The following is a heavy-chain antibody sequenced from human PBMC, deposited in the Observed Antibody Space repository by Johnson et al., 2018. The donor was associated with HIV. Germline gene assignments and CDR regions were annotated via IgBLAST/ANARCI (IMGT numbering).Heavy chain of an antibody. CDR3: TRQYYGSGTDAFDI. V-gene: IGHV3-15*01. D-gene: IGHD3-10*01. Sequence: VQLVESGGGLVKPGGSLRLSCAASGFTLINAWMSWVRQAPGKGLEWVGRIKSKTDGGTTDYAAPVKGRFTISRDDSKNTLSLQMNSLKTEDTAVYYCTRQYYGSGTDAFDIWGQGTMVTVSS. CDR1: GFTLINAW. CDR2: IKSKTDGGTT. J-gene: IGHJ3*02.